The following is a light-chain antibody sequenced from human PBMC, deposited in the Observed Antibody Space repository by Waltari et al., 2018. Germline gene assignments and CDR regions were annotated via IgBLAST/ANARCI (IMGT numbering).Light chain of an antibody. CDR2: TTS. J-gene: IGKJ4*01. V-gene: IGKV1-9*01. CDR1: LGISSY. CDR3: QQDNRFPLT. Sequence: ILLTQPPLSSPASVGYRVPPPSRASLGISSYIVMYQQRPGKAPKLLIYTTSTLQSGVPSRFSGSGAGTDFTLTISSVQPEDFAAYYCQQDNRFPLTFGGGTKVETK.